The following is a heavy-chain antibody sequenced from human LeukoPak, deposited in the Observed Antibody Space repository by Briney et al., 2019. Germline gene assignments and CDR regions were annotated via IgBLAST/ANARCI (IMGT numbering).Heavy chain of an antibody. J-gene: IGHJ4*02. CDR1: GGSISTYY. V-gene: IGHV4-59*01. CDR3: ARAGSGWSFDY. CDR2: NSYSGNT. Sequence: AKTLSLTCTVSGGSISTYYWTWLRQPPGKGLEWIGYNSYSGNTNYNPSLRSRVSISVDMSMSQFSLKLTSVTAADTAVYYCARAGSGWSFDYWGQGTLVTVSS. D-gene: IGHD6-19*01.